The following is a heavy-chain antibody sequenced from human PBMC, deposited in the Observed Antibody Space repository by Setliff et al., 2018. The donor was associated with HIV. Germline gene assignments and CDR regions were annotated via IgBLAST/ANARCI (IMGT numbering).Heavy chain of an antibody. Sequence: PSETLSLTCTVSGGSISSYYWSWIRQPPGKGLEWIGYIYTSGSTNYNPSLKSRFTISVDTSKNQFSLKLSSVTAADTAVYYCAFSKQMSTMAFDYWGQGALVTVSS. V-gene: IGHV4-4*09. CDR2: IYTSGST. CDR3: AFSKQMSTMAFDY. D-gene: IGHD1-1*01. CDR1: GGSISSYY. J-gene: IGHJ4*02.